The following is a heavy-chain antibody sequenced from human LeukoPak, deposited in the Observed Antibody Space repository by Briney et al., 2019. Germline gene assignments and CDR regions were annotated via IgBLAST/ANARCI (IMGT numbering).Heavy chain of an antibody. J-gene: IGHJ6*02. CDR1: GFTFSSYW. CDR2: INGDGRNI. CDR3: TRDLMDYDVSTGLHHYYMDV. V-gene: IGHV3-74*01. D-gene: IGHD3-9*01. Sequence: GGSLRLSYVASGFTFSSYWMHWVRQDPRKGLVWVSRINGDGRNINYADSVRGRFTISRDNAKNTLFLQMNTLRVEDTAVYYCTRDLMDYDVSTGLHHYYMDVWGQGTTVTVSS.